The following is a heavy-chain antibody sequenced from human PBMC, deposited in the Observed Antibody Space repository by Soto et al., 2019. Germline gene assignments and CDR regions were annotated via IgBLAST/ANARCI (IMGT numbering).Heavy chain of an antibody. CDR1: GGSITTYQ. CDR2: YSGFT. J-gene: IGHJ4*02. CDR3: AEGLGDYLFFFDY. V-gene: IGHV4-59*01. Sequence: SETLSLTCTVSGGSITTYQWSWIRQPPGKGLEWIGGYSGFTDYNPSLESRATISVDHSKNQFSLTLRSVTAADTAVYYCAEGLGDYLFFFDYWGQGALVTVSS. D-gene: IGHD4-17*01.